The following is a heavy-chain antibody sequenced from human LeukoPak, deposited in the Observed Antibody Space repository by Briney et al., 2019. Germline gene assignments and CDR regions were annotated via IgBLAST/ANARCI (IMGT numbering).Heavy chain of an antibody. CDR1: GYTLTELS. CDR2: FDPEDGET. D-gene: IGHD3-3*01. J-gene: IGHJ5*02. V-gene: IGHV1-24*01. CDR3: AAELYYDFWSGYSNWFDP. Sequence: VASVKVSCKVSGYTLTELSMHWVRQAPGIGLEWMGGFDPEDGETIYAQKFQGRVTMTEDTSTDTAYMELSSLRSEDTAVYYCAAELYYDFWSGYSNWFDPWGQGTLVTVSS.